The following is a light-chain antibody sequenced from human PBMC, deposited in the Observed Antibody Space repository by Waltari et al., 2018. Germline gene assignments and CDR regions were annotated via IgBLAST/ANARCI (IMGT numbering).Light chain of an antibody. Sequence: CSAMHSVNSSHLSWYQQKPGQPPRLLIFGAAIRATGIPDRFSGRWSGTDFTLTISRLEPEDFAVYSCQQYGSSPYTFGQGTKLEIK. CDR1: HSVNSSH. CDR2: GAA. V-gene: IGKV3-20*01. CDR3: QQYGSSPYT. J-gene: IGKJ2*01.